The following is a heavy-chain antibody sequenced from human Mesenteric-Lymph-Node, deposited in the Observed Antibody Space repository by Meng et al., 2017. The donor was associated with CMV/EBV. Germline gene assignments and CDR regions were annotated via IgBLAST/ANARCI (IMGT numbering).Heavy chain of an antibody. CDR1: GFTFSSYW. V-gene: IGHV3-74*01. J-gene: IGHJ4*02. CDR2: INSDGSST. CDR3: ARLTYVVAAFWSGYPPYYFDY. Sequence: GESLKISCAASGFTFSSYWMHWVRQAPGKGLVWVSRINSDGSSTSYADSVKGRFTISRDNAKNTLYLLMNSLRAEDTALYYCARLTYVVAAFWSGYPPYYFDYWGQGTLVTVSS. D-gene: IGHD3-3*01.